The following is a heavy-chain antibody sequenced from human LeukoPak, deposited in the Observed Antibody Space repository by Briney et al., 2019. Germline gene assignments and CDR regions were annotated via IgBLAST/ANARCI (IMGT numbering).Heavy chain of an antibody. J-gene: IGHJ4*02. D-gene: IGHD3/OR15-3a*01. CDR1: GFTLSDYY. V-gene: IGHV3-11*01. CDR2: SSSSGSTI. CDR3: ARRRDFIDY. Sequence: GGSLRLSCAASGFTLSDYYMGWIRQAPGKGLEWVSYSSSSGSTIYYADSVKGRFAISRDNAKNSLYLQMNSLRGEDTAVYYCARRRDFIDYWGQGTLVAVSS.